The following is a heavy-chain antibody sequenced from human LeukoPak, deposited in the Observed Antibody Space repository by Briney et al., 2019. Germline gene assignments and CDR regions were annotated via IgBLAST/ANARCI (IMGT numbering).Heavy chain of an antibody. V-gene: IGHV1-69*04. CDR2: ILPILGIA. J-gene: IGHJ6*02. Sequence: SVKVSCKASGGTFSSYAISWVRQAPGQGLEWMGRILPILGIANYAQKFQGRVTITADKSTSTAYMELSSLRSEDTAVYYCARDLRYSWGVWGQGTTVTVSS. D-gene: IGHD5-18*01. CDR1: GGTFSSYA. CDR3: ARDLRYSWGV.